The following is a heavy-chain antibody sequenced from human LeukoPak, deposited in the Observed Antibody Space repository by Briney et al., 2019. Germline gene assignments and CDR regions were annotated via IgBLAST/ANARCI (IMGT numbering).Heavy chain of an antibody. V-gene: IGHV3-21*06. CDR1: GFTFSSYT. J-gene: IGHJ4*02. D-gene: IGHD6-19*01. CDR2: ISSSSSYI. CDR3: ARESIAVGGNGIGY. Sequence: GSLRLSCAASGFTFSSYTMNWVRQAPGKGLEWVSSISSSSSYIYYADSVKGRFTISRDNAKNSLYLQMNSLRAEDTAVYYCARESIAVGGNGIGYWGQGTLVSVSS.